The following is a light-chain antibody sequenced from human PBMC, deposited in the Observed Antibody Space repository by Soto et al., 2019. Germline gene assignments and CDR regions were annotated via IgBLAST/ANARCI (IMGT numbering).Light chain of an antibody. CDR3: QQYASYYPT. J-gene: IGKJ1*01. CDR1: QSINNW. Sequence: DIQMTQSPSTLSASVGDRVAITCRASQSINNWLAWYQLKPGKAPKLLIYDASTLESGVPSRFSGSGSGTEFTLTISSLQPDDFATYYCQQYASYYPTFGQGTKVDI. CDR2: DAS. V-gene: IGKV1-5*01.